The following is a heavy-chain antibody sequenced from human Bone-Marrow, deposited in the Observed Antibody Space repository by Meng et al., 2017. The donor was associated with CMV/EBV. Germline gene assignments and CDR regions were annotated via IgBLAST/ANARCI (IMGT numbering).Heavy chain of an antibody. CDR1: GFPFSSYS. CDR3: ARDRIAAIKENYYYYGMDV. Sequence: GGSLRLSCAASGFPFSSYSMNWVRQAPGKGLEWVSYISSSSSTIYYADSVKGRFTISRDNAKNSLYLQMNSLRAEDTAVYYCARDRIAAIKENYYYYGMDVWGQGTTVTVSS. CDR2: ISSSSSTI. J-gene: IGHJ6*02. D-gene: IGHD6-6*01. V-gene: IGHV3-48*04.